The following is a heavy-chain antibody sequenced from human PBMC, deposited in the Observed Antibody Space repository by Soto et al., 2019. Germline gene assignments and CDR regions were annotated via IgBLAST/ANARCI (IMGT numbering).Heavy chain of an antibody. CDR2: VYSSGRT. Sequence: SETLSLTCTVSVGSISSYYWSWIREPPGKGLEWIGYVYSSGRTSYNPSLRSRVTISVDTSNNQFSLDLSSVTAADTAVYYCARGSELWPYWGQGTLVTVSS. V-gene: IGHV4-59*01. CDR1: VGSISSYY. D-gene: IGHD5-18*01. CDR3: ARGSELWPY. J-gene: IGHJ4*02.